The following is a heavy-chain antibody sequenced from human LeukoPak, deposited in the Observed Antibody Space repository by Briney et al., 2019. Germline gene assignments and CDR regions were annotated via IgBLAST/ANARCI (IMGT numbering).Heavy chain of an antibody. V-gene: IGHV3-30*04. J-gene: IGHJ4*02. CDR3: ARETGTGYGDFKYYFDY. CDR2: ISYDGSNK. D-gene: IGHD3/OR15-3a*01. CDR1: GFTFSSYA. Sequence: GGSLRLSCAASGFTFSSYAMHWVRQAPGKGLEWVAVISYDGSNKYYADSVKGRFTISRDNSKNTLYLQMNSLRAEDTAVYYCARETGTGYGDFKYYFDYWGQGTLVPVSS.